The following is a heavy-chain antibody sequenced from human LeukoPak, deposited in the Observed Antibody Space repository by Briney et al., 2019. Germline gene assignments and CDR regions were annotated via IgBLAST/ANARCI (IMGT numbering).Heavy chain of an antibody. J-gene: IGHJ4*02. CDR1: GGSISSYY. Sequence: PSETLSLTCTVSGGSISSYYWSWIRQPPGKGLEWLGYIYYSGSTNYNPSLKSRVTISVDTSKNQFSLKLSSVTAADTAVYYCARATYYYDSSHPLFDYWGQGTLVTVSS. CDR2: IYYSGST. CDR3: ARATYYYDSSHPLFDY. V-gene: IGHV4-59*01. D-gene: IGHD3-22*01.